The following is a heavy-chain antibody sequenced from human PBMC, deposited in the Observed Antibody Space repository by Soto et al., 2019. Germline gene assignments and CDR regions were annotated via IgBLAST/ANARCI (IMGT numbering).Heavy chain of an antibody. CDR3: ARGSSLWFGDPAYDY. CDR2: ISYDGSNK. V-gene: IGHV3-30-3*01. Sequence: PGGALRLSCAASGFTFSTYAMHWVRQAPGKGLEWVAVISYDGSNKYYADSVKDRFTMSRDNSKNTLYLQMNSLRVEDTAVYYCARGSSLWFGDPAYDYWGQGTLVTVSS. D-gene: IGHD3-10*01. J-gene: IGHJ4*02. CDR1: GFTFSTYA.